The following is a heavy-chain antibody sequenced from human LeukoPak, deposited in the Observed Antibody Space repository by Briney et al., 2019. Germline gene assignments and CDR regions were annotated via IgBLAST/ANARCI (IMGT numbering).Heavy chain of an antibody. V-gene: IGHV3-23*01. Sequence: GGSLRLSCAASGFTFSSYWMSWVRQAPGKGLEWVSAISGSGGTTYYADSVKGRFTFSRDNSKNTLYLQMNSLRVEDTAVYYCAKEEGYYYDSGGYYVEYFQHWGQGTLVTVSS. CDR3: AKEEGYYYDSGGYYVEYFQH. CDR1: GFTFSSYW. J-gene: IGHJ1*01. D-gene: IGHD3-22*01. CDR2: ISGSGGTT.